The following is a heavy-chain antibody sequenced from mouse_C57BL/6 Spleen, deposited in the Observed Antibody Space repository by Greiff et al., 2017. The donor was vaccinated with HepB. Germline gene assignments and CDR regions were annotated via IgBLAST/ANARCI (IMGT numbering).Heavy chain of an antibody. J-gene: IGHJ2*01. Sequence: VQLQQSGAELVKPGASVKLSCKASGYTFTSYWMHWVKQRPGQGLEWIGMIHPNSGSTNYNEKFKSKATLTVDKSSSTAYMQLSSLTSEDSAVYYCGGGYGSSSFDYWGQGTTLTVSS. D-gene: IGHD1-1*01. CDR2: IHPNSGST. CDR1: GYTFTSYW. CDR3: GGGYGSSSFDY. V-gene: IGHV1-64*01.